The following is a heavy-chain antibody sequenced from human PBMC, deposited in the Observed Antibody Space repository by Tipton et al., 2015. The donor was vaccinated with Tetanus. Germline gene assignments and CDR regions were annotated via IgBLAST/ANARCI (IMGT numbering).Heavy chain of an antibody. J-gene: IGHJ3*02. D-gene: IGHD1-1*01. CDR3: VRESESPGAFDM. CDR1: GFTFSNYG. Sequence: QLVQSGGGLVQPGGSLRLFCAASGFTFSNYGMHWVRQSPGKGLEWVAVIWSDGSEQYYANSVKGRFTISRDNSRDTLFLQMNSLTADDTSVYYCVRESESPGAFDMWGQGTVVAVS. V-gene: IGHV3-33*08. CDR2: IWSDGSEQ.